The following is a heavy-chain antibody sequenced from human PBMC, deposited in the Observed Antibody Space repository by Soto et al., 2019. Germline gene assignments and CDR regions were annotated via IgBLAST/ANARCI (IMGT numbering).Heavy chain of an antibody. CDR3: ARVSGGSGDFDY. CDR1: GYTFTSYG. Sequence: ASVKGSCKAAGYTFTSYGISWMREAPGQGLEWMGWISAYNGNTNYAQKLQGRVTMTTDTSTSTAYMELRSLRSDDTAVYYCARVSGGSGDFDYWGQGTLVTVYS. V-gene: IGHV1-18*01. J-gene: IGHJ4*02. D-gene: IGHD2-15*01. CDR2: ISAYNGNT.